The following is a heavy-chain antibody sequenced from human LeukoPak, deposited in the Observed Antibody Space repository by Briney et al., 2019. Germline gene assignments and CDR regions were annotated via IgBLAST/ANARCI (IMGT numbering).Heavy chain of an antibody. Sequence: SETLTLTCTVSSGSISSYYWSWLGQPPGKGLEWIGYLFYSGNTNANPSLKSRVTISTDTSKNQFSLRLKSVTAADTAVYFCGRVRTGNTGSPEYFDDWGQGTLVTVSS. V-gene: IGHV4-59*01. CDR1: SGSISSYY. CDR3: GRVRTGNTGSPEYFDD. D-gene: IGHD3/OR15-3a*01. CDR2: LFYSGNT. J-gene: IGHJ1*01.